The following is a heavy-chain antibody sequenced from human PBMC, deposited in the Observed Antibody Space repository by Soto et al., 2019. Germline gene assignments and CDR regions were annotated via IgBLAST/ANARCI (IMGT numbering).Heavy chain of an antibody. Sequence: PGGSLRLSCAASGFTFSNSWMHWVRQAPGKGLVWVSYINSDGSTTTYADSVKGRFTISRDNAKNTVYLKITSLTAEETAVYYCARDLSYTTDXWRQGTLVTVSX. D-gene: IGHD1-26*01. CDR3: ARDLSYTTDX. CDR2: INSDGSTT. J-gene: IGHJ4*02. CDR1: GFTFSNSW. V-gene: IGHV3-74*01.